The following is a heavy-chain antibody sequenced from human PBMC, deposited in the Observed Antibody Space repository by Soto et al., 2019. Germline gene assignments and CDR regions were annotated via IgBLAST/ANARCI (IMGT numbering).Heavy chain of an antibody. CDR2: INSDGSST. D-gene: IGHD5-18*01. CDR1: GFTFSSYW. V-gene: IGHV3-74*01. Sequence: GGSLRLSCAASGFTFSSYWMHWVRQAPGKGLVWVSRINSDGSSTSYADSVKGRFTISRDNAKNTLYLQMNSLRAEDTAVYYCARDQLSHTAMFYLRYYYYGMDVWGQGTTVTVAS. J-gene: IGHJ6*02. CDR3: ARDQLSHTAMFYLRYYYYGMDV.